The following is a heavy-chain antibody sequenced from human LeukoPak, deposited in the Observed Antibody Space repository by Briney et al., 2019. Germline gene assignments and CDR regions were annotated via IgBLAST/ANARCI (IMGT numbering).Heavy chain of an antibody. CDR2: VNPSGGST. Sequence: ASVKVSCKASGYTFTSYYMHWVRQAPGQGLEWMGIVNPSGGSTSYAQKFQGRVTMTRDTSTSTVYMELSSLRSEDTAVYYCARDGSMGYSGYDSDRRYYYYGMDVWGQGTTVTVSS. D-gene: IGHD5-12*01. CDR3: ARDGSMGYSGYDSDRRYYYYGMDV. J-gene: IGHJ6*02. V-gene: IGHV1-46*01. CDR1: GYTFTSYY.